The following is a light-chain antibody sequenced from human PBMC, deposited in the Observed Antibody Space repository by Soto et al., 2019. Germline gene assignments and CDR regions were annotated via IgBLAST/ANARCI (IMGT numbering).Light chain of an antibody. CDR1: QRVSGNY. CDR3: QQYDTLPRT. CDR2: GAS. J-gene: IGKJ1*01. Sequence: EIVLTQSPGTLSLSPGERATLSCRASQRVSGNYLAWYLQIPGQAPRLLLHGASNRATGIPGRFNGSGSGTDFTLTISRLEPEDSAVYYCQQYDTLPRTFGQGTKVDIK. V-gene: IGKV3-20*01.